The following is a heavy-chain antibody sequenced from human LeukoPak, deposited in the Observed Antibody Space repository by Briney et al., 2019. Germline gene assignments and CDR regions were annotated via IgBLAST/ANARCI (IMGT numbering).Heavy chain of an antibody. CDR2: IYIDGTT. V-gene: IGHV3-53*01. CDR1: GFTVSHNY. CDR3: ARGPRYSFY. Sequence: GGSLRLSCAASGFTVSHNYMTWVRQAPGKGLEWISVIYIDGTTYYADSVKGRFTISRDQANNTLYLQMNTLRDEDTAVYYCARGPRYSFYWGQGTLVSVSS. D-gene: IGHD6-13*01. J-gene: IGHJ4*02.